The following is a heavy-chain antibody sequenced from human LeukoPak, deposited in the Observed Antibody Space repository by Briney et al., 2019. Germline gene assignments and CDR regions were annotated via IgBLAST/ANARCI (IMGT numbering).Heavy chain of an antibody. Sequence: GGSLRLSCAASGFTFSSYAMHWVRQAPGKGLEWVAVISYDGSNKYYADFVKGLFTISRDNSKNTLYLQMNSLRAEDTAVYYCARGDSGSYYGSPPFDYWGQGTLVTVSS. D-gene: IGHD1-26*01. CDR3: ARGDSGSYYGSPPFDY. CDR2: ISYDGSNK. CDR1: GFTFSSYA. J-gene: IGHJ4*02. V-gene: IGHV3-30*04.